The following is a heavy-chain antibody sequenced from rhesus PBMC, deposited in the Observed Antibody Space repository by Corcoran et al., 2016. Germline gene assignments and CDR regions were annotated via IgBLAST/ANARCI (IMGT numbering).Heavy chain of an antibody. CDR3: ASPRTVGQMDY. D-gene: IGHD3-3*01. CDR2: INGNSGST. Sequence: QVQLQESGPGLVKPSETLSLTCAVSGGSFSSYWWSWISQPPGKGLEWIGEINGNSGSTNYNPSLKRRVTISKDAAKNQFSRKLSSVTAADTAGYYCASPRTVGQMDYWGQGVLVTVSS. CDR1: GGSFSSYW. V-gene: IGHV4-80*01. J-gene: IGHJ4*01.